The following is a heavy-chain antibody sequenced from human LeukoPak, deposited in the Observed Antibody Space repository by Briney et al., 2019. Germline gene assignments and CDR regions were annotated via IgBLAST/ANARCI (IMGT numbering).Heavy chain of an antibody. V-gene: IGHV4-59*01. CDR3: AREMDFWSPKGGFDY. CDR1: GGSISSYY. D-gene: IGHD3-3*01. J-gene: IGHJ4*02. CDR2: IYYSGST. Sequence: SETLSLTCTVSGGSISSYYWSWLRQPPGKGLEWIGYIYYSGSTNYNPSLKSRVTISVDTSKNQFSLKLSSVTAADTAVYYCAREMDFWSPKGGFDYWGQGTLVTVSS.